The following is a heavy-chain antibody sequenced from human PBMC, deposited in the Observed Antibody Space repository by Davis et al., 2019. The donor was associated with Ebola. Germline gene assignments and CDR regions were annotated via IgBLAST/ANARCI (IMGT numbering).Heavy chain of an antibody. D-gene: IGHD3-22*01. CDR1: GASISRTTNYY. CDR2: IYYSGST. CDR3: ARRNYYYENF. V-gene: IGHV4-39*01. Sequence: SETLSLTCTVSGASISRTTNYYWGWIRQSPGKGLEWIGSIYYSGSTYYSPSLRSRLTMSVDSSKNQFSLELSSVTAADTAIYYCARRNYYYENFWGQGVLVTVSS. J-gene: IGHJ4*02.